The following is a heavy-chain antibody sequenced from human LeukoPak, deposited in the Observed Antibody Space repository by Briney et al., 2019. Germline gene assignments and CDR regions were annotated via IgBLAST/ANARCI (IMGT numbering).Heavy chain of an antibody. CDR2: IYTSGST. J-gene: IGHJ3*02. V-gene: IGHV4-4*07. D-gene: IGHD1-26*01. Sequence: PSETLSLTCTVSGGSISSYYWSWIRQPAGKGLEWSGRIYTSGSTNYNPSLKSRVTMSVDTSKNQFSLKLSSVTAADTAVYYCARDRRWELRDAFDIWGQGTMVTVSS. CDR1: GGSISSYY. CDR3: ARDRRWELRDAFDI.